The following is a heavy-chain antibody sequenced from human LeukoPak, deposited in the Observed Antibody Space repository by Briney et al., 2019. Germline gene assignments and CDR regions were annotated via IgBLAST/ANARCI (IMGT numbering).Heavy chain of an antibody. CDR3: ARDLGGIYFDY. CDR1: GGSVSSGSYY. J-gene: IGHJ4*02. Sequence: KPSETLSLTCTVSGGSVSSGSYYWSWIRQPPGKGLEWIGSIHFSGSTNYNPSPRSRVTISVDTSKNQLSLKLSSVTAADTAVYYCARDLGGIYFDYWGQGTLVTVSS. CDR2: IHFSGST. D-gene: IGHD1-26*01. V-gene: IGHV4-61*01.